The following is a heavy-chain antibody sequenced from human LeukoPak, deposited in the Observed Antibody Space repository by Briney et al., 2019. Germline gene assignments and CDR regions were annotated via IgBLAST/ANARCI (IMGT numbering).Heavy chain of an antibody. CDR3: AGGHSSGYYPIDY. Sequence: GGSLRLSCEASGFTFSDYYMSWIRQAPGKGLEWVSYISSSGSTIYYADSVKGRFTISRDNAKNTLYLQMNSLRAEDTAVYYCAGGHSSGYYPIDYWGQGTLVTVSS. J-gene: IGHJ4*02. D-gene: IGHD3-22*01. V-gene: IGHV3-11*04. CDR1: GFTFSDYY. CDR2: ISSSGSTI.